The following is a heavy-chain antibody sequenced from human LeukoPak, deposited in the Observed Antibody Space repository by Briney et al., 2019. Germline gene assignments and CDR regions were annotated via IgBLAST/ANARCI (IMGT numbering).Heavy chain of an antibody. D-gene: IGHD2/OR15-2a*01. CDR3: ARALSGDYFED. J-gene: IGHJ4*02. Sequence: SETLSLTCAVYGGSFSGYYWSWIRQPPGKGLEWIGEINHSGSTNYNPSLKSRVTISVDTSKNQFSLKLSSVTAADTAVYYCARALSGDYFEDWGQGTLVTVSS. CDR2: INHSGST. CDR1: GGSFSGYY. V-gene: IGHV4-34*01.